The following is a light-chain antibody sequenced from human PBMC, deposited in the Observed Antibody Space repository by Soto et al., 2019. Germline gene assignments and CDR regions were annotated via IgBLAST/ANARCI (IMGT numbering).Light chain of an antibody. J-gene: IGKJ5*01. CDR2: DAS. Sequence: IGLTQSPGTLSLSPGGGATLSCRASQSVSSSYLAWYQQKPGQDPRLLIYDASNRAAGIPARFSGSGSGTDFTLTISSLEPEDFAIYYCQQRQYWPPITFGQGTRLEIK. CDR1: QSVSSSY. CDR3: QQRQYWPPIT. V-gene: IGKV3D-20*02.